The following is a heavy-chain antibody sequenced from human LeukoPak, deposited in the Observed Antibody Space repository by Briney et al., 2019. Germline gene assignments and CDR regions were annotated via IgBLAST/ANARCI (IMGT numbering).Heavy chain of an antibody. CDR3: ARHYCTGDNCYYFDY. V-gene: IGHV4-59*01. J-gene: IGHJ4*02. CDR2: VYYSGST. D-gene: IGHD2-15*01. CDR1: GGSISSYY. Sequence: SETLSLTCTVSGGSISSYYWSWIRQPPGKGLEWIGFVYYSGSTNYNPSLKSRVTLSVDTPKNQFSLKLNSVTAADTAVYYCARHYCTGDNCYYFDYWGQGTLVTVSS.